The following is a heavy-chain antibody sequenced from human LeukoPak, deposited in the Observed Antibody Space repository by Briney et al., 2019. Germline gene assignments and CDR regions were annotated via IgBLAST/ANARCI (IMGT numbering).Heavy chain of an antibody. J-gene: IGHJ4*02. D-gene: IGHD6-13*01. CDR2: IKADGSEA. V-gene: IGHV3-7*01. CDR3: ARDPKYSNSWFFDY. Sequence: GGSLRLSCAASGFTFNTYWMSWVRQAPGKGLEWVANIKADGSEAHYVDSVKGRFSISRDNAKNSLYLQMNSLRAEDTAVYYCARDPKYSNSWFFDYWGQGTLVTVSS. CDR1: GFTFNTYW.